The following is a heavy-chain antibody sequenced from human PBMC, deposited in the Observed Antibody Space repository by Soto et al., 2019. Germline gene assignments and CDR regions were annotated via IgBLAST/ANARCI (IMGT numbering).Heavy chain of an antibody. D-gene: IGHD3-3*01. Sequence: PSETLSLTCAAYGGSFSGYYWSWIRQPPEKGLEWIGYIYYSGTTNYNPSLTSRVTISVDTSKNQFSLNLRSVTAADTALYYCARSRFSPYNKHYLDVWGKGTTVT. CDR3: ARSRFSPYNKHYLDV. J-gene: IGHJ6*03. CDR2: IYYSGTT. CDR1: GGSFSGYY. V-gene: IGHV4-59*01.